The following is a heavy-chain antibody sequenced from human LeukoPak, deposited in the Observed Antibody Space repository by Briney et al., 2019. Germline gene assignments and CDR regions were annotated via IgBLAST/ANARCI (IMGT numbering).Heavy chain of an antibody. CDR2: INWNGGNT. J-gene: IGHJ3*02. D-gene: IGHD5-12*01. CDR3: ARGGYSGYGHAFDI. CDR1: GFNFDDYG. V-gene: IGHV3-20*04. Sequence: GGSLRLSCAASGFNFDDYGMSWVRQAPGKGLEWVTGINWNGGNTGYADSVKGRFTISRDNAKNSLYLQMNSLRVEDTALYYCARGGYSGYGHAFDIWGQGTMVTASS.